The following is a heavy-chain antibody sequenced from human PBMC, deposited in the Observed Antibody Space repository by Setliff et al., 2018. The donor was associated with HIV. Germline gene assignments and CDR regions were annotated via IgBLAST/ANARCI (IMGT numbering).Heavy chain of an antibody. V-gene: IGHV3-20*04. J-gene: IGHJ4*02. CDR1: GFTFDDYG. Sequence: LSLSCAASGFTFDDYGMSWVRQTPRKGLEWVSGINWNGGSTGYADSVKGRFTISRDNSKNTLSLQMNSLRAEDTAVYYCAKDYVENDYWGQGTLVTVSS. D-gene: IGHD3-16*01. CDR2: INWNGGST. CDR3: AKDYVENDY.